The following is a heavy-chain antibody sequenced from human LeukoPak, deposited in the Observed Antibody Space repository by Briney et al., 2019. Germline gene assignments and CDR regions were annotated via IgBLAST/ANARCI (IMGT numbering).Heavy chain of an antibody. CDR1: GFTFSDYY. J-gene: IGHJ6*04. D-gene: IGHD3-10*02. CDR2: INSPGTTT. CDR3: AELGITMIGGV. V-gene: IGHV3-11*04. Sequence: PGGSLRLSCTASGFTFSDYYMSWIRQAPGKGLEWIAYINSPGTTTYYADSVKGRFTISRDNAKNSLYLQMNSLRAEDTAVYYCAELGITMIGGVWGKGTTVTISS.